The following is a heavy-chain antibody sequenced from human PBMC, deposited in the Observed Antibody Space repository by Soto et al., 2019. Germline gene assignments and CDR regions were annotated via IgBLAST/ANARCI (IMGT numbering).Heavy chain of an antibody. CDR2: IYPGDSNV. V-gene: IGHV5-51*01. CDR3: ARHGKEFGTSEGGYNWFDP. D-gene: IGHD2-2*02. J-gene: IGHJ5*02. Sequence: GSLKISCKGSENTFINYWIAWVRQMPGKGLEWIGNIYPGDSNVKYSPAFQGQVTISADKSISSASLQWRSLKASDTGIYYCARHGKEFGTSEGGYNWFDPWGQGTMVSVSS. CDR1: ENTFINYW.